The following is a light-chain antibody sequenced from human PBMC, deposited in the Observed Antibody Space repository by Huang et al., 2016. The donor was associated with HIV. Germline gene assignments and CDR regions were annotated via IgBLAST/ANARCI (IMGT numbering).Light chain of an antibody. J-gene: IGKJ3*01. CDR3: QQYYSSPFT. CDR2: WES. CDR1: QSILYSSTDKSY. V-gene: IGKV4-1*01. Sequence: DIVMTQSPDSLAVSLGERATINCKSSQSILYSSTDKSYLARYHQKPGQPPKWLIYWESTRESGVPDRFSGSGSGTDFTLTISSLQAEDVAVYYCQQYYSSPFTFGPGTKVDIK.